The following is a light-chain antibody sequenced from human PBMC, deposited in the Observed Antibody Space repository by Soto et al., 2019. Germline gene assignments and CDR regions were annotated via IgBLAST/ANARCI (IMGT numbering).Light chain of an antibody. CDR3: LLLYSGGRV. V-gene: IGLV7-46*01. CDR2: DTS. Sequence: QAVLTQEPSLTVSPGGTVTLTCGSSTGAVTNGHYPYWFQQKPGQAPRTLIYDTSNKHSWTPARFSGSLLGGKAALTLSGAQPEDGADYYCLLLYSGGRVFGGGTKLTVL. CDR1: TGAVTNGHY. J-gene: IGLJ3*02.